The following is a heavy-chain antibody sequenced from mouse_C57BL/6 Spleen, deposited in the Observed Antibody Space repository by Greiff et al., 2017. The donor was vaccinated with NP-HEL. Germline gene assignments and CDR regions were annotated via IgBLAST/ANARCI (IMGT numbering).Heavy chain of an antibody. D-gene: IGHD1-1*01. CDR1: GYTFTDYY. CDR3: ARSPYYGSSYGYFDV. V-gene: IGHV1-76*01. J-gene: IGHJ1*03. Sequence: ELPLPSPSVKLSCPSSGYTFTDYYLPSVKQRPGQGLQPTARIYPGLPNTYYNEKFNSKATLTAEKSSSTAYMQLSSLASEDSAVYFCARSPYYGSSYGYFDVWGTGTTVTVSS. CDR2: IYPGLPNT.